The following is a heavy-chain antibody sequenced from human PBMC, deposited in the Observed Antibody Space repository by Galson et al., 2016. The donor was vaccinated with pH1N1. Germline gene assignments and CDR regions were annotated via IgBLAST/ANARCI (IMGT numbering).Heavy chain of an antibody. Sequence: QSGAEVKKPGKSLKISCKGSGYSFTNYWIGWVRQMPGKGMEWMGIIYHSDSDTRYSPSFQGQVTISADKSISTAYLQWSSLKASDTAIYYCARGSGSPDSYYYYGMDVWGQGTTVTVSS. CDR3: ARGSGSPDSYYYYGMDV. CDR2: IYHSDSDT. V-gene: IGHV5-51*01. CDR1: GYSFTNYW. D-gene: IGHD3-10*01. J-gene: IGHJ6*02.